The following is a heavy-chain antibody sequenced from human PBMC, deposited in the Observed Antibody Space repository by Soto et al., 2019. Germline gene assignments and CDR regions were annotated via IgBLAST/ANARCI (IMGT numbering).Heavy chain of an antibody. J-gene: IGHJ6*02. Sequence: GGSLRLSCAASGFTFSSYGMHWVRQAPGKGLEWVAVISYDGSNKYYADSVKGRFTTSRDNSKNTLYLQMNSLRAEDTAVYYCAKDIIRMEDYYYYGMDVWGQGTTVTVSS. CDR3: AKDIIRMEDYYYYGMDV. V-gene: IGHV3-30*18. CDR2: ISYDGSNK. D-gene: IGHD3-10*01. CDR1: GFTFSSYG.